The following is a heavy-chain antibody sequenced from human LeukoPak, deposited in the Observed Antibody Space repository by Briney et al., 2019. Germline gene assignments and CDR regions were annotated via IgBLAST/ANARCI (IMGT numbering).Heavy chain of an antibody. D-gene: IGHD3-10*01. CDR3: ARVYYGSGSLYYYYYYMDV. CDR2: IFSGGRT. Sequence: GGSLRLSCAASGFTVRSNYMSWVRQAPGKGLEWVSVIFSGGRTYYADSVKGRFTISRDNSKNTRYLQMNSLRAEDTAVYYCARVYYGSGSLYYYYYYMDVWGKGTTVTISS. V-gene: IGHV3-53*01. J-gene: IGHJ6*03. CDR1: GFTVRSNY.